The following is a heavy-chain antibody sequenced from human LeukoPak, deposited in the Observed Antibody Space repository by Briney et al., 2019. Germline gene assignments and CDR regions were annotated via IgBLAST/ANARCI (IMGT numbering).Heavy chain of an antibody. V-gene: IGHV4-34*01. CDR3: ARGPRYYGSD. CDR1: GGSFSGYY. J-gene: IGHJ4*02. D-gene: IGHD3-10*01. Sequence: SETLSLTCAVYGGSFSGYYWSWIRQPPGKGLEWIGEINHSGSTNHNPSLKSRVTISVDTSKNQFSLKLSSVTAADTAVYYCARGPRYYGSDWGQGTLVTASS. CDR2: INHSGST.